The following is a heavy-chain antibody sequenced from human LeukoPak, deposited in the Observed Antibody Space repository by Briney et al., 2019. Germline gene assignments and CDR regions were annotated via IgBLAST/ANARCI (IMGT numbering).Heavy chain of an antibody. CDR3: ARVQGSGIVGATSIDY. Sequence: SETLSLTCTVSGGSISSSSYYWGWIRQPPGKGLEWIGSIYYSGSTYYNPSLKSRVTISVDTSKNQFSLKLSSVTAADTAVYYCARVQGSGIVGATSIDYWGQGTLVTVSS. V-gene: IGHV4-39*07. J-gene: IGHJ4*02. D-gene: IGHD1-26*01. CDR2: IYYSGST. CDR1: GGSISSSSYY.